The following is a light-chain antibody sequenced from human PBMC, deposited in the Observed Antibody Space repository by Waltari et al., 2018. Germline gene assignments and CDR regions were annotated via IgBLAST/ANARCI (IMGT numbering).Light chain of an antibody. J-gene: IGKJ2*01. CDR2: DAS. CDR1: QDISNY. Sequence: DIQMTQSPSSLSASVGDRVTITCQASQDISNYLNCDQQKPGKAPKLLIYDASNLETGVPSRFSGSGSGTDFTYTISSLQPEDIATYYCQQYDNLPRTFGQGTKLEIK. CDR3: QQYDNLPRT. V-gene: IGKV1-33*01.